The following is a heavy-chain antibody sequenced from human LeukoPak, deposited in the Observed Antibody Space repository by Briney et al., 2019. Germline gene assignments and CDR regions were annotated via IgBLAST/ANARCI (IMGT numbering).Heavy chain of an antibody. V-gene: IGHV3-53*01. D-gene: IGHD2-8*01. CDR2: IYSGGTT. CDR3: ARAVRPLLVEIVLYPYYFDS. CDR1: GFIVSSNY. Sequence: GGSLSLSCAAFGFIVSSNYMTWVRHAPGGGVEGGSVIYSGGTTYYADSAKGRFPISRDNSKNTLYLQMNSLRAEDTAVYYCARAVRPLLVEIVLYPYYFDSWGQGTLVTVSS. J-gene: IGHJ4*02.